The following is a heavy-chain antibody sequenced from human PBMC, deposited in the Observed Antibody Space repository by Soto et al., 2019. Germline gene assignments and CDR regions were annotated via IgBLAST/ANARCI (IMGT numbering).Heavy chain of an antibody. CDR2: IIPIFGTA. Sequence: SVKVSCKASGGTFSSYAISWVRQAPGQGLEWMGGIIPIFGTANYAQKFQGRVTITADKSTSTAYMELSSLRSEDTAVYYCARIAAAGHVFDYWGQGNLVTVSS. J-gene: IGHJ4*02. V-gene: IGHV1-69*06. D-gene: IGHD6-13*01. CDR1: GGTFSSYA. CDR3: ARIAAAGHVFDY.